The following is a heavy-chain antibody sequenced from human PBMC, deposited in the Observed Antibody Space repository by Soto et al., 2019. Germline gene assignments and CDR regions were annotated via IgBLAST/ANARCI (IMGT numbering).Heavy chain of an antibody. CDR3: AKDQLWFKYYFDY. V-gene: IGHV3-23*01. D-gene: IGHD5-18*01. CDR2: ISGSGGST. J-gene: IGHJ4*02. CDR1: GFTFSSYA. Sequence: SCAASGFTFSSYAMSWVRQAPGKGLEWVSAISGSGGSTYYADSVKGRFTISRDNSKNTLYLQMNSLRAEDTAVYYCAKDQLWFKYYFDYWGQGTLVTVSS.